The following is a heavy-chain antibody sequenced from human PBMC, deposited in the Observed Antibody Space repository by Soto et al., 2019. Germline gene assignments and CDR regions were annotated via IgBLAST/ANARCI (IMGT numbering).Heavy chain of an antibody. V-gene: IGHV1-69*01. J-gene: IGHJ5*02. Sequence: QVQLVQSGAEVKRPGSSVKLSCKASGGTFPYYGISWVRQAPGQGLGWLGGIIPIIGPATYAQTFQGRVTITADQSTSTAYMELSSLGSEDTALYYCARDLGTTIAGPPRRETYGWLDPWGQGTLVTVSS. CDR2: IIPIIGPA. CDR1: GGTFPYYG. CDR3: ARDLGTTIAGPPRRETYGWLDP. D-gene: IGHD3-22*01.